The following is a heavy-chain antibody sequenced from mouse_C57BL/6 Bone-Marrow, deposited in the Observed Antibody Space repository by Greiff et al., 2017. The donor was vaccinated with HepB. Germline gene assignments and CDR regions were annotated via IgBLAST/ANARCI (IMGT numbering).Heavy chain of an antibody. CDR1: GYSITSGYY. D-gene: IGHD2-4*01. V-gene: IGHV3-6*01. J-gene: IGHJ3*01. Sequence: ESGPGLVKPSQSLSLTCSVTGYSITSGYYWNWIRQFPGNKLEWMGYISYDGSNNYNPSLKNRISITRDTSKNQFFLKLNSVTTEDTATYYCGDYDGAWFAYWGQGTLVTVSA. CDR2: ISYDGSN. CDR3: GDYDGAWFAY.